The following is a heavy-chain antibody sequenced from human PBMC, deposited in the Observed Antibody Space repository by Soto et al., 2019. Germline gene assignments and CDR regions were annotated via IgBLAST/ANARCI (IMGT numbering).Heavy chain of an antibody. CDR1: GVTFSSYA. D-gene: IGHD3-9*01. CDR3: AKTPFRYFDFSPPPYFDY. CDR2: ISGSGGST. Sequence: GGSLRLSCAASGVTFSSYAMSWVRQAPGKGLEWVSAISGSGGSTYYADSVKGRFTISRDNSKNTLYLQMNSLRAEDTAVYYCAKTPFRYFDFSPPPYFDYWGQGTLVTVSS. J-gene: IGHJ4*02. V-gene: IGHV3-23*01.